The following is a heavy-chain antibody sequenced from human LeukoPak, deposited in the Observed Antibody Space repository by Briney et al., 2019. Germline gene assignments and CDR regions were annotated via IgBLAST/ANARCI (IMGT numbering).Heavy chain of an antibody. V-gene: IGHV3-49*03. Sequence: GGSLRLSCTGSGLMFGDFGLSWFRQAPGKGLEWVGFIRSKAYGGTIEYAASVKGRFTISRDDSKSIAYLQMNSLKTEDTAVYYCTRDRTWGGEWEPIRYWGQGTLVTVSS. D-gene: IGHD1-26*01. J-gene: IGHJ4*02. CDR3: TRDRTWGGEWEPIRY. CDR2: IRSKAYGGTI. CDR1: GLMFGDFG.